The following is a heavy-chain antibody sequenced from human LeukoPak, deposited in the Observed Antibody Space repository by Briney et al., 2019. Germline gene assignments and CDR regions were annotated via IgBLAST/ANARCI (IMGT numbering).Heavy chain of an antibody. CDR3: ARFWNDGPIDY. D-gene: IGHD1-1*01. CDR1: GFTFSSYG. Sequence: GRSLRLSCAAPGFTFSSYGMHWVRQAPGKGLEWVAVIWYDGSNKYYADSVKGRFTISRDNSKNTLYLQMNSLRAEDTAVYYCARFWNDGPIDYWGQGTLVTVSS. J-gene: IGHJ4*02. V-gene: IGHV3-33*01. CDR2: IWYDGSNK.